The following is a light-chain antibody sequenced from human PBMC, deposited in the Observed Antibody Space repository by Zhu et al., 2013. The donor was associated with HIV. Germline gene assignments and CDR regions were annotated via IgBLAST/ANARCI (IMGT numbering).Light chain of an antibody. CDR1: QSVSIW. CDR3: QQSYSTSYT. V-gene: IGKV1-5*03. J-gene: IGKJ2*01. Sequence: DIQMTQSPSSLSASVGDRVTITCLASQSVSIWLAWYQQKPGKAPKLLVYKTSTLESGVPSRFSASGSGIEFTLTISSLQPDDFATYYCQQSYSTSYTFGQGTKLEIK. CDR2: KTS.